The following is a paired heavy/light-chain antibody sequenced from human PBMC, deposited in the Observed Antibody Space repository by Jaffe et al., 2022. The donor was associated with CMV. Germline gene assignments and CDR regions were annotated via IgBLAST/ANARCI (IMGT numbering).Heavy chain of an antibody. V-gene: IGHV2-5*01. D-gene: IGHD7-27*01. CDR3: AHTANIAPRLGLGYYYYGMDV. CDR1: GFSLTTSGVG. J-gene: IGHJ6*02. CDR2: IFWNDDK. Sequence: QITLKESGLTMVKPTQTLTLTCTFSGFSLTTSGVGVGWIRQPPGEALEWLALIFWNDDKRYSPSLKNRLTVTQGASKNQVVLTITNMDPADTATYYCAHTANIAPRLGLGYYYYGMDVWGQGTTVIVSS.
Light chain of an antibody. Sequence: DIQMTQSPSSLSASVGDRVTITCRASQTISHYLNWYQQRPGEAPKLLIYAASTLQSGVASRFSGSGSGTDFTLTISSLQPEDSATYYCQQSSSIPLTFGGGTKVEIK. V-gene: IGKV1-39*01. CDR1: QTISHY. J-gene: IGKJ4*01. CDR2: AAS. CDR3: QQSSSIPLT.